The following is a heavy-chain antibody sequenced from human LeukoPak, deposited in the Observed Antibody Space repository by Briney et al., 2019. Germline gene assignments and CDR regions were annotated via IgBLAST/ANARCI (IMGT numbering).Heavy chain of an antibody. Sequence: PSETLSLTCTVSGGSIHSYWSWIRQPAGKGLEWIGRISGSGTITYNPALQSRLTISIDTSKNQFSLKLMSVTAADTAVYYCARAFLVGYSPEEYFFDYWGQGTLVTVSS. D-gene: IGHD2-15*01. CDR3: ARAFLVGYSPEEYFFDY. V-gene: IGHV4-4*07. CDR1: GGSIHSY. J-gene: IGHJ4*02. CDR2: ISGSGTI.